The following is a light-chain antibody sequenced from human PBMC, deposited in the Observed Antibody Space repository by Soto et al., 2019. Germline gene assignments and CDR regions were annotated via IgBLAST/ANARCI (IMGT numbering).Light chain of an antibody. V-gene: IGKV1-5*03. Sequence: ILLTQSPSSLSASVGDRVTITCRASQTISSWLAWYQQKPGKAPKLLIYKASTLKSGVPSRFSGSGSGTEFTLTISSLQPDDFATYYCQQYNAYPWTFGQGTKVDIK. CDR3: QQYNAYPWT. CDR2: KAS. J-gene: IGKJ1*01. CDR1: QTISSW.